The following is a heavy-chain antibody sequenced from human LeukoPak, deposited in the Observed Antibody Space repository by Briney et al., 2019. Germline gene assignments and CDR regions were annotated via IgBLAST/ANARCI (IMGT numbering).Heavy chain of an antibody. D-gene: IGHD2-2*01. CDR3: ARDPGIVVVPAAPRAVGWYFDL. V-gene: IGHV4-39*07. CDR1: GGSISSNGDY. CDR2: IFYSGAT. Sequence: KSSETLSLTCTVSGGSISSNGDYWGWIRQPPGKGLEWIGTIFYSGATYYNPSLKSRVTISVDTSKNQFSLNLTSVTAADTALYHCARDPGIVVVPAAPRAVGWYFDLWGRGTLVTVSP. J-gene: IGHJ2*01.